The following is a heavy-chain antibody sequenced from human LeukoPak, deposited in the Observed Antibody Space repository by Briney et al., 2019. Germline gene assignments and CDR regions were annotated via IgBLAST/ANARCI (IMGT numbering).Heavy chain of an antibody. CDR3: AKVPWIDYYYGMDV. V-gene: IGHV3-23*01. J-gene: IGHJ6*02. CDR1: GFTFSSYA. CDR2: ISGSGGST. D-gene: IGHD2-2*03. Sequence: GGSLRLSCAASGFTFSSYAMTWVRQAPGKGLEWVSAISGSGGSTYYADSVKGRFTISRDNSKNTLYLQMNSLRAEDTAVYYCAKVPWIDYYYGMDVWGQGTTVTVAS.